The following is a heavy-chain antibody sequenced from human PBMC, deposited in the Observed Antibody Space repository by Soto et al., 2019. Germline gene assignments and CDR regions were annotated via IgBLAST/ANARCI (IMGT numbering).Heavy chain of an antibody. CDR1: GGSISSDDYS. V-gene: IGHV4-30-2*01. D-gene: IGHD2-2*02. CDR2: ISHSGIT. CDR3: AAHRSDTGCHIGLDP. J-gene: IGHJ5*02. Sequence: PSETLSLTCAVSGGSISSDDYSWSWLRQPPGKGLEWIGYISHSGITYYSPSLNSRVTISVDRSKNQFFLKLTSVSAADTAVYYCAAHRSDTGCHIGLDPWGQGAMVTVSS.